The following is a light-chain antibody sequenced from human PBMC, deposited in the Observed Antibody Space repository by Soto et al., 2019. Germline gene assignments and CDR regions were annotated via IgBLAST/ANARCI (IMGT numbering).Light chain of an antibody. Sequence: FMLTQPHSVSESPGMTVKISCTRSSASIASNYVQWYQQRPGSAPTIVIYENNQRPSGVPDRFSGSIDSSSNSASLTISGLKTEDEADYYCQSFDSRNVVFGGGTKLTVL. CDR3: QSFDSRNVV. CDR1: SASIASNY. J-gene: IGLJ2*01. V-gene: IGLV6-57*03. CDR2: ENN.